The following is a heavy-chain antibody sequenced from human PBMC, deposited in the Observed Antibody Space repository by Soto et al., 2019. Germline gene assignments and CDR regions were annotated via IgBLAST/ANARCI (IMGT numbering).Heavy chain of an antibody. Sequence: GGSLRLSCAASGFTFSSYSMNWVRQAPGKGLEWVSSISSSSSYIYYADSGKGRFTITRDNAKNSLYLQMNSLRAEDAAVYYCARYSAPGLRYFDWLSPISYYYGMDVWGQGTTVTVSS. V-gene: IGHV3-21*01. J-gene: IGHJ6*02. CDR2: ISSSSSYI. CDR1: GFTFSSYS. D-gene: IGHD3-9*01. CDR3: ARYSAPGLRYFDWLSPISYYYGMDV.